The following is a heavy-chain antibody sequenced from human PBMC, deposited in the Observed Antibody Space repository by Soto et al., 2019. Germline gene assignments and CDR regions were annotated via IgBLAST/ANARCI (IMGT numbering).Heavy chain of an antibody. J-gene: IGHJ6*02. D-gene: IGHD3-10*01. CDR1: GYTFTSYA. CDR3: ARDSYTSFYFVSESLSLIYYYYGMDV. Sequence: VKVSCKASGYTFTSYAMHWVRQAPGKRLEWMGWINAGNGNTKYSQKFQGRDTITRDTSASTAYMELSSLRSEDTAVYYCARDSYTSFYFVSESLSLIYYYYGMDVWGQGTTVSVSS. CDR2: INAGNGNT. V-gene: IGHV1-3*01.